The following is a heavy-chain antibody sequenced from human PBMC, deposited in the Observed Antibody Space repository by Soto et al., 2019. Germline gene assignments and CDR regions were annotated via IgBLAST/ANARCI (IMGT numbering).Heavy chain of an antibody. Sequence: QVQLHQWGAGVLEPSETLSLTCAVSGGAFNGYYWSWIRQPPGKGLEWIGEINYSGSVSYNPSLKSRFIISVDRSKNQFSLRLSSVTASDTALYYCAKDANGYKYGSYFDDWGQGTLVTVSS. CDR2: INYSGSV. CDR3: AKDANGYKYGSYFDD. V-gene: IGHV4-34*01. D-gene: IGHD5-18*01. CDR1: GGAFNGYY. J-gene: IGHJ4*02.